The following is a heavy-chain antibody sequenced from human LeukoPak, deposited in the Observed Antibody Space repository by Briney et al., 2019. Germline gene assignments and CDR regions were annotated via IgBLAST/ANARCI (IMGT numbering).Heavy chain of an antibody. D-gene: IGHD4-11*01. V-gene: IGHV4-34*01. J-gene: IGHJ4*02. Sequence: PSETLSLTCAVYGESFSGFYWSWVRQSPDKGLEWIGQINHSGSTNYNPSLKSRVTISADTSKNQFSLKLTSVTAADTAVYYCARRVGQTTTIDYWGQGTLVTVSS. CDR3: ARRVGQTTTIDY. CDR2: INHSGST. CDR1: GESFSGFY.